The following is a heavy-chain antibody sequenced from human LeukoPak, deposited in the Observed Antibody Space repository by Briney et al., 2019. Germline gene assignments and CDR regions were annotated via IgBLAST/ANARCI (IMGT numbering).Heavy chain of an antibody. V-gene: IGHV1-69*05. CDR1: GGTFSSYA. CDR2: IIPIFGTA. Sequence: SVKVSCKASGGTFSSYAISWVRQAPGQGLEWMGGIIPIFGTANYAQKFQGRVTITTDESTSTAYMELSSPRSEDTAVYYCARDLYSSSHDAFDIWGQGTMVTVSS. CDR3: ARDLYSSSHDAFDI. J-gene: IGHJ3*02. D-gene: IGHD6-13*01.